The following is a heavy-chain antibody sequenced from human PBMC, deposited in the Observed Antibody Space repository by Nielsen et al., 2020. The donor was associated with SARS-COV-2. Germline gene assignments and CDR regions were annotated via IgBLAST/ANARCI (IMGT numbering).Heavy chain of an antibody. CDR3: AKGGDCSGATCYMAAFGL. J-gene: IGHJ3*01. CDR1: GYTLSKLV. CDR2: FDPDDGET. V-gene: IGHV1-24*01. D-gene: IGHD2-2*02. Sequence: ASVKVSCKVSGYTLSKLVTHWVRQAPGKGLEWMGGFDPDDGETIYAQKLRGRVTMTEDTSTDTAYMELSSLRSEDTAVYYCAKGGDCSGATCYMAAFGLWGQGTVVTVSS.